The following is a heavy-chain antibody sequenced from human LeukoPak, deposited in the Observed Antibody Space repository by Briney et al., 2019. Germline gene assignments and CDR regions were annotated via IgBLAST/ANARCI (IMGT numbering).Heavy chain of an antibody. CDR2: INPNSGGT. D-gene: IGHD3-9*01. CDR1: GYTLTGYY. CDR3: ARNFPYYDILTGYTNWFDP. V-gene: IGHV1-2*02. J-gene: IGHJ5*02. Sequence: ASVKVSCKASGYTLTGYYMHWVRQAPGQGLEWMGWINPNSGGTNYAQKFQGRVTMTRDTSISTAYMELSRLRSDDAAVYYCARNFPYYDILTGYTNWFDPWGQGTLVTVSS.